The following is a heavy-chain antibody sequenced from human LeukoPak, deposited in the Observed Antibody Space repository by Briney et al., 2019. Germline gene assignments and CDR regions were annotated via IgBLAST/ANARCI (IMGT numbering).Heavy chain of an antibody. J-gene: IGHJ4*02. CDR1: GFSLSAYG. V-gene: IGHV3-33*01. CDR2: IWYDGTSK. D-gene: IGHD6-13*01. CDR3: VRAGGSSWSDF. Sequence: GGSLRLSCAASGFSLSAYGVHWVRQAPGKGLEWVAVIWYDGTSKDYADSVKGRFTFSRDNAKNSVFVQMNGLRVEDTAVYYCVRAGGSSWSDFWGQGTLVTVSS.